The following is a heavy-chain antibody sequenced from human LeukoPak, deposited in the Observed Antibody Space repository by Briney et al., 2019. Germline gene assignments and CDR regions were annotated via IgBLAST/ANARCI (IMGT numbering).Heavy chain of an antibody. CDR3: ARLSSHGSLDY. Sequence: SETLSLTCTVSGGSISSYYWSWIRQPPGKGLEWIGYIYTSGSTNYNPSPKGRVTISVDTSKNQFSLKLSSVTAADTAVYYCARLSSHGSLDYWGQGTLVTVSS. D-gene: IGHD2-15*01. J-gene: IGHJ4*02. CDR1: GGSISSYY. CDR2: IYTSGST. V-gene: IGHV4-4*09.